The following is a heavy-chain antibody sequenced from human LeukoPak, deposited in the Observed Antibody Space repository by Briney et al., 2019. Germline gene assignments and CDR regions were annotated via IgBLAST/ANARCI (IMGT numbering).Heavy chain of an antibody. D-gene: IGHD4-17*01. Sequence: ASVKVSCKASGYTFTSYYMHWVRQAPGQGLGWMGIINPSGGSTSYAQKFQGRVTMTRDMSTSTVYMELSSLRSEDTAVYYCARGGGPYGDPPCYFDYWGQGTLVTVSS. CDR2: INPSGGST. CDR1: GYTFTSYY. J-gene: IGHJ4*02. CDR3: ARGGGPYGDPPCYFDY. V-gene: IGHV1-46*01.